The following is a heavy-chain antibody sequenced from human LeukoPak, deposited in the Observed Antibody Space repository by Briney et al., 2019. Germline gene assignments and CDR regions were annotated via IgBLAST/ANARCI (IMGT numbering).Heavy chain of an antibody. D-gene: IGHD4-17*01. CDR2: ISGSGGST. CDR1: GFTFSSYA. J-gene: IGHJ4*02. V-gene: IGHV3-23*01. CDR3: AKKRYGDYCFDD. Sequence: PGGSLRLSCAASGFTFSSYAMSWVRQAPGKGLEWVSAISGSGGSTYYADSVKGRFTISRDNSKNTLNLQMNSLRAEDTAVYYCAKKRYGDYCFDDWGQGTLVTVSS.